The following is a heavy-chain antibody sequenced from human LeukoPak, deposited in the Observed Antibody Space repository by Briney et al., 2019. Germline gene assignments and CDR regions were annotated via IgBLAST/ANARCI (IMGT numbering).Heavy chain of an antibody. CDR1: GFTFSSRW. J-gene: IGHJ4*02. D-gene: IGHD6-13*01. CDR2: VKNDGST. Sequence: PGGSLRLSSVVSGFTSGFTFSSRWMHWVRQAPGKGLVWVSLVKNDGSTNYADSVKGRFTVSRDNAENTLYLQMNNLRVEDTALYFCHPLGYTSNWGQGTLVTVSS. CDR3: HPLGYTSN. V-gene: IGHV3-74*01.